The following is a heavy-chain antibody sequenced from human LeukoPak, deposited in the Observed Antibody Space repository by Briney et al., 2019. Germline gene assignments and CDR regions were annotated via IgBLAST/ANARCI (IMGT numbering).Heavy chain of an antibody. Sequence: ASVKVSCKASGGTFSSYAISWVRQAPGQGFEWMGWISAYNGNTNYAQKFQGRVTMTRDTSISAANMELSRLRSDDTAVYYCARDSGATIFENYLYYYMDVWGKGTTVTVSS. CDR1: GGTFSSYA. V-gene: IGHV1-18*01. CDR2: ISAYNGNT. J-gene: IGHJ6*03. CDR3: ARDSGATIFENYLYYYMDV. D-gene: IGHD3-3*01.